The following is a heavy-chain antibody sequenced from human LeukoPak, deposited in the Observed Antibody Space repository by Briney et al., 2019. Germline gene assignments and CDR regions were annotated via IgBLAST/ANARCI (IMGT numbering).Heavy chain of an antibody. CDR1: GFTFSSYA. J-gene: IGHJ4*02. Sequence: AGGSLRLSCAASGFTFSSYAMHWVRQAPGKGLEWVAVISYDGSNKYYADSVKGRFTISRDNSKNTLYLQMNSLRAEDTAVYYCARGPWGSGRYFDYWGQGTLVTVSS. D-gene: IGHD7-27*01. V-gene: IGHV3-30-3*01. CDR3: ARGPWGSGRYFDY. CDR2: ISYDGSNK.